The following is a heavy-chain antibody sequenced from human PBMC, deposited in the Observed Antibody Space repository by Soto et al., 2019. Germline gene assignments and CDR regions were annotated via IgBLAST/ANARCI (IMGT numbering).Heavy chain of an antibody. D-gene: IGHD2-2*01. Sequence: GASVRVSCKTSGYTFSNYGITWVRQAPGQPLEWLGWISLYSDGTNYAQKFQGRVSMTTDTSTTTAYMELRSLRSDDTAVYYCARVVPGAEAWFGPWGQGTLVTVSS. V-gene: IGHV1-18*01. CDR3: ARVVPGAEAWFGP. CDR1: GYTFSNYG. J-gene: IGHJ5*02. CDR2: ISLYSDGT.